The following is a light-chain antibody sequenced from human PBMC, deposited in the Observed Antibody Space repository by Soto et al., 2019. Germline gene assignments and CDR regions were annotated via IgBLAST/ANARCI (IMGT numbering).Light chain of an antibody. Sequence: QSVLPQPASVSGSPGQSITISCTGTSSDVGSYNLVSWYQQHPGEAPKLMIYEGSKRPSGVSNRFSGSKSGNTASLTISGLQAEDEADYYCCSYAGSSVFGTGTKAPS. CDR3: CSYAGSSV. CDR2: EGS. J-gene: IGLJ1*01. CDR1: SSDVGSYNL. V-gene: IGLV2-23*01.